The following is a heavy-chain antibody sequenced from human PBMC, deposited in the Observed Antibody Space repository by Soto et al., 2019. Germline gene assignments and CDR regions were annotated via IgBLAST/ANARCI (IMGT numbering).Heavy chain of an antibody. CDR1: GFTFSSYG. CDR2: ISYDGSNK. J-gene: IGHJ6*01. Sequence: QVQLVESGGGVVQPGRSLRLSCAASGFTFSSYGMHWVRQAPGKGLEWVAVISYDGSNKYYADSVKGRFTISRDNSKNTLYLQMNSLRAEDTAVYYCAKGNDLIYYYYGMDVW. V-gene: IGHV3-30*18. CDR3: AKGNDLIYYYYGMDV. D-gene: IGHD1-1*01.